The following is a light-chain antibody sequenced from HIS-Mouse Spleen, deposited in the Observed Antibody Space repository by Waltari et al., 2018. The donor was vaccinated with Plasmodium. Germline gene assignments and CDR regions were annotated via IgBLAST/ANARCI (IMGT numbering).Light chain of an antibody. V-gene: IGKV3-20*01. CDR3: QQYGSSPIT. CDR2: GAS. Sequence: ETVLTQSPGTLSLSPGERATLSCRDSQSVRTSHLAWYQHKPGQAPVLLIYGASSRATGIPDRFSGSGSGTDFTLTISRLEPEDFAVYYCQQYGSSPITFGQGTRLEIK. J-gene: IGKJ5*01. CDR1: QSVRTSH.